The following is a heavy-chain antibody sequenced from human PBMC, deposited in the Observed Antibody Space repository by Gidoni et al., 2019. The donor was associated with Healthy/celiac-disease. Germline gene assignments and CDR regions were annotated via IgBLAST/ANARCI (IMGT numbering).Heavy chain of an antibody. V-gene: IGHV3-48*02. CDR2: ISSSSSTI. J-gene: IGHJ4*02. CDR1: GFTFSSYS. Sequence: EVQLVESGGGLVQPGGSLRLSCAASGFTFSSYSMNWVRQAPGKGLEWVSYISSSSSTIYYADSVKGRFTISRDNAKNSLYLQMNSLRDEDTAVYYCARVDYYDSSGYYPGRWIFDYWGQGTLVTVSS. D-gene: IGHD3-22*01. CDR3: ARVDYYDSSGYYPGRWIFDY.